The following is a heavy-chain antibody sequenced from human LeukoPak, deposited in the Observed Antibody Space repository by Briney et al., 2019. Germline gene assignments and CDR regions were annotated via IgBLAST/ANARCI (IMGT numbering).Heavy chain of an antibody. CDR2: IGSGGST. D-gene: IGHD3-10*01. V-gene: IGHV3-23*01. CDR3: ATGPMGRGVSYSFDY. Sequence: GGSLRLSCAGSGFSFSNYAMGWVRQAPGKGLEWVSVIGSGGSTYYSGSVKGRFTISRDNSKNTLYLQMNSLRAEDTAVYYCATGPMGRGVSYSFDYWGQGTLVTVSS. CDR1: GFSFSNYA. J-gene: IGHJ4*02.